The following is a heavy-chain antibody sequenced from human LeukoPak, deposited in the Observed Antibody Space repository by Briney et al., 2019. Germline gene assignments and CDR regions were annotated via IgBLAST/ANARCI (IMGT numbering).Heavy chain of an antibody. CDR2: IIPILGIA. V-gene: IGHV1-69*02. Sequence: SVKVSCKASGGTFSSYTISWVRQAPGQGLEWMGRIIPILGIANYAQKFQGRVTITAYKSTSTAYMELSSLRSEDTAVYYCARVMGHSGYERYYYYGMDVWGQGTTVTVSS. D-gene: IGHD5-12*01. CDR1: GGTFSSYT. CDR3: ARVMGHSGYERYYYYGMDV. J-gene: IGHJ6*02.